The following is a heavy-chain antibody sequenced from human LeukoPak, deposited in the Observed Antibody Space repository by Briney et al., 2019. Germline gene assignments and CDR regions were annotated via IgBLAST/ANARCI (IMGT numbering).Heavy chain of an antibody. CDR2: IHYTGKP. V-gene: IGHV4-59*11. J-gene: IGHJ6*02. Sequence: SETMSLTCSVSGGSISGHYWTWIRQPPGKGLEWIGQIHYTGKPDYNPSLKSRITISVDTSKNQVSLQVSSVTAADSAIYYCARFGVDYDMDVWGHGTTVTVFS. CDR1: GGSISGHY. D-gene: IGHD3-16*01. CDR3: ARFGVDYDMDV.